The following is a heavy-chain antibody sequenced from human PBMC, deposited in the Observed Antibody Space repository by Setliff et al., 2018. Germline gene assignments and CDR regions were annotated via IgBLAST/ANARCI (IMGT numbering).Heavy chain of an antibody. CDR1: GHTFTTFG. D-gene: IGHD3-22*01. CDR3: AYASSGYYPGY. V-gene: IGHV1-18*01. Sequence: ASVKVSCKASGHTFTTFGISWVRQAPGQGLEWMGLISAYSDDTKNPEKFQGRVTMTMDTSTCTAYMELRSLRSDNPAVYSCAYASSGYYPGYWGQGTLVTLL. J-gene: IGHJ4*02. CDR2: ISAYSDDT.